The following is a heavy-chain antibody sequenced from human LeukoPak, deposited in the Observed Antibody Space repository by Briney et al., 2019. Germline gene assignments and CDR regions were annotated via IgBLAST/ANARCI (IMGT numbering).Heavy chain of an antibody. CDR3: ALLGNWFDP. CDR2: IYHSGST. D-gene: IGHD3-16*01. J-gene: IGHJ5*02. V-gene: IGHV4-30-2*01. CDR1: GGSISSGGYY. Sequence: PSETLSLTCTVSGGSISSGGYYWGWIRQPPGKGLEWIGYIYHSGSTYYNPSLKSRVTISVDRSKNQFSLKLSSVTAADTAVYYCALLGNWFDPWGQGTLVTVSS.